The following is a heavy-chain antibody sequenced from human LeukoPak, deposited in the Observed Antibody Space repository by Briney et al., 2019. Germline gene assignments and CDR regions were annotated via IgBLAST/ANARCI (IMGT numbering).Heavy chain of an antibody. J-gene: IGHJ4*02. V-gene: IGHV3-30-3*01. Sequence: PGRSLRLSCAASGFTFSSYAMRWVRQAPGKGLEWVAVISYDGSNKYYADSVKGRFTISRDNSKNTLYLRMNSLRAEDTAVYYCARESDGYNYQPFDYWGQGTLVTVSS. CDR3: ARESDGYNYQPFDY. D-gene: IGHD5-24*01. CDR2: ISYDGSNK. CDR1: GFTFSSYA.